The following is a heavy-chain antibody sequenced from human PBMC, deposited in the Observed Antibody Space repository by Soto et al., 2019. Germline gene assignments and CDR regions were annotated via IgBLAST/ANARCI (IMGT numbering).Heavy chain of an antibody. CDR3: ARRGRYSYYMDV. Sequence: QVQLQQWGAGLLKPSEPLSLTCAVYGGSFSGYYWSWIRQPPGKGLEWIGEINHSGSTNYNPSLKSRVTISVDTSKNQFSLQLSSVTAADTAVYYCARRGRYSYYMDVWGKGTTVTVS. V-gene: IGHV4-34*01. J-gene: IGHJ6*03. CDR1: GGSFSGYY. CDR2: INHSGST.